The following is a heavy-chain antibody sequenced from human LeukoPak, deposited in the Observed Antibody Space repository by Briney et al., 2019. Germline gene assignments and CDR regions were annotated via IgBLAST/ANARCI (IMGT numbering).Heavy chain of an antibody. V-gene: IGHV3-23*01. CDR3: APRGGNLLNLVDY. Sequence: GGFLRLSCAASGFTFSSYAMSWVRQAPGKGLEWVSAISGSGGSTYYADSVKGRFTISRDNSKNTLYLQMNSLRAEDTAVYYCAPRGGNLLNLVDYWGQGTLVTVSS. CDR1: GFTFSSYA. CDR2: ISGSGGST. D-gene: IGHD3-16*01. J-gene: IGHJ4*02.